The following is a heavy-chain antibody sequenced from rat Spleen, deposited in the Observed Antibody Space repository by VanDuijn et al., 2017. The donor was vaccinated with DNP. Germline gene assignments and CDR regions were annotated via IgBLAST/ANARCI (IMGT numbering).Heavy chain of an antibody. J-gene: IGHJ2*01. CDR3: ARQIIAAISPFDY. V-gene: IGHV5-25*01. D-gene: IGHD1-2*01. Sequence: EGQLVESGGGLVQPGRSLKLSCSASGFTFSNYDMAWVRQAPTKGLEWVASISPSGDNSYYRDSVKGRFTVSRDNAKSSLYLQMDSLRSEDTATYYCARQIIAAISPFDYWGQGVMVTVSS. CDR1: GFTFSNYD. CDR2: ISPSGDNS.